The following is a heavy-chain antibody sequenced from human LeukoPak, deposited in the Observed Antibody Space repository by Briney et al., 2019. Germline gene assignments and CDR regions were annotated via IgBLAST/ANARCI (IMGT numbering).Heavy chain of an antibody. CDR3: ARASNRNSINFDY. CDR1: GFTFSSYW. Sequence: QPGGSLRLSCAASGFTFSSYWMHWVRQAPGKGLVWVSRLNSDGSSTGYADSVKGRFTISRDNAETTLHLQMNNLSAEDTAVYYCARASNRNSINFDYWGQGALVTVSS. D-gene: IGHD1-7*01. V-gene: IGHV3-74*01. CDR2: LNSDGSST. J-gene: IGHJ4*02.